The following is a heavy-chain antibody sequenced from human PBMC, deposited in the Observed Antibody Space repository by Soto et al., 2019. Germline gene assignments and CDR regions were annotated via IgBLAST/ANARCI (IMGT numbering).Heavy chain of an antibody. D-gene: IGHD3-10*01. CDR1: GFTFSSYA. CDR3: ARGGTMALDP. Sequence: LRLSCGASGFTFSSYAMSWVRQAPGKGLEWVSAISGSGGSTYYADSVKGRFTISRDNSKNTLYLQMNSLRADDTAVYYCARGGTMALDPWGQGTLVTVSS. J-gene: IGHJ5*02. CDR2: ISGSGGST. V-gene: IGHV3-23*01.